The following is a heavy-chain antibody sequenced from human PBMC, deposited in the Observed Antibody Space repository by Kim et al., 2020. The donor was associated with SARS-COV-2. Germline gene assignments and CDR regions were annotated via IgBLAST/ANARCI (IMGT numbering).Heavy chain of an antibody. J-gene: IGHJ3*02. CDR3: VRVGRDGYKDAVDI. Sequence: PSLKRRVTISVDKYKNQFSLQLSSVRAADTAVYYCVRVGRDGYKDAVDIWGQGTMVTVSS. D-gene: IGHD5-12*01. V-gene: IGHV4-59*01.